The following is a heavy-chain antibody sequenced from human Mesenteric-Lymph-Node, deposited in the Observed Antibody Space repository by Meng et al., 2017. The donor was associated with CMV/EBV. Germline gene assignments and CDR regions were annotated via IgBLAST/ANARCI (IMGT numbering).Heavy chain of an antibody. CDR3: ARDLSSNYQRIWFDP. CDR2: ISSSGNFI. Sequence: GGSLRLSCATSGFTFSTYSLNWVRQAPGKGLEWVSSISSSGNFIYYSGSVKGRFTISRDNAKNSLYLQMNSLRAEDTAVYYCARDLSSNYQRIWFDPWGQGTQVTVSS. D-gene: IGHD1-7*01. CDR1: GFTFSTYS. J-gene: IGHJ5*02. V-gene: IGHV3-21*01.